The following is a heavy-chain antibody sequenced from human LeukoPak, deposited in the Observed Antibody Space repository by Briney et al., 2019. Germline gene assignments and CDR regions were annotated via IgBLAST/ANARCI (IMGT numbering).Heavy chain of an antibody. Sequence: GSLRLSCAASGFTFSSYSMNWVRQTPGKGLEWVSSISSSSSYIYYADSVKGRFTISRDNAKNSLYLQMNSLRAEDTAVYYCARVRIVVVPAAITNYYYCGMDVWGQGTAVTVSS. V-gene: IGHV3-21*01. D-gene: IGHD2-2*02. J-gene: IGHJ6*02. CDR3: ARVRIVVVPAAITNYYYCGMDV. CDR1: GFTFSSYS. CDR2: ISSSSSYI.